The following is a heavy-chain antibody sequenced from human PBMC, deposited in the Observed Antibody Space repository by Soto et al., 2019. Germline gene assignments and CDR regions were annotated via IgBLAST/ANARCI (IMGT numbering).Heavy chain of an antibody. CDR2: INHSGST. J-gene: IGHJ4*02. CDR3: ARGPRVGNSSFDY. D-gene: IGHD6-13*01. Sequence: SETLSLTCAVYGGSFSGYYWSWIRQPPGKGLEWIGEINHSGSTNYNPSLKSRVTISVDTSKNQFSLKLSSVTAADTAVYYCARGPRVGNSSFDYWGQGTLVTVSS. V-gene: IGHV4-34*01. CDR1: GGSFSGYY.